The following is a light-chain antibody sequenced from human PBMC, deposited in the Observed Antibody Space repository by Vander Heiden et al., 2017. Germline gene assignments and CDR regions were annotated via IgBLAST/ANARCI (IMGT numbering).Light chain of an antibody. J-gene: IGLJ1*01. CDR3: CSYAGNFNFV. CDR1: SSDVGANKF. V-gene: IGLV2-11*01. Sequence: QSALTQPPSLSGSPGHQVPISCTGTSSDVGANKFVSWYQQHPGKAPKLIIFNVNERPSGVPDRFSGSKSGNTASLTISGLQTEDEADFYCCSYAGNFNFVFGSGTAVTVL. CDR2: NVN.